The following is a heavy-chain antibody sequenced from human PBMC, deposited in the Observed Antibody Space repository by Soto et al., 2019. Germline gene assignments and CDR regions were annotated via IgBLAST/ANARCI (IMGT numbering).Heavy chain of an antibody. Sequence: ASVKVSCKASGYTFTSYGISWVRQAPGQGLEWMGWISAYNGNTNYAQKLQGRVTMTTDTSTSTAYMQLRSLRSDDTAVYYCARYQEDRQGRWYYYYGMDVWGQGTTVTVSS. V-gene: IGHV1-18*01. CDR3: ARYQEDRQGRWYYYYGMDV. D-gene: IGHD2-2*01. CDR2: ISAYNGNT. J-gene: IGHJ6*02. CDR1: GYTFTSYG.